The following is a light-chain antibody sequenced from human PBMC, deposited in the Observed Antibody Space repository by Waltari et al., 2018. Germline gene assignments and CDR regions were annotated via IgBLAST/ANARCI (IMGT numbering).Light chain of an antibody. Sequence: QSALTQPASVSGSPGQSITISCTGTSSDVGGYSLDSWSPQHPGKAPTVIIYEVPKRPSGVSNRFSGSKSGNTASLTISGLQAEDEADYYCCSYAGGDTLIFGGGTKLTVL. V-gene: IGLV2-23*02. J-gene: IGLJ2*01. CDR1: SSDVGGYSL. CDR3: CSYAGGDTLI. CDR2: EVP.